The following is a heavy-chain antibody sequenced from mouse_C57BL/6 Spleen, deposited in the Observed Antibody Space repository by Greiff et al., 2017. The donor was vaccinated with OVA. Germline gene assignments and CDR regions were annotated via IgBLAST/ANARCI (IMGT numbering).Heavy chain of an antibody. V-gene: IGHV1-15*01. D-gene: IGHD1-1*01. J-gene: IGHJ1*03. Sequence: VQLVESGAELVRPGASVTLSCKASGYTFTDYEMHWVKQTPVHGLEWIGAIDPETGGTAYNQKFKGKAILTADKSSSTAYMELRSLTSEDSAVYYCTKYPITTVVATKYFDVWGTGTTVTVSS. CDR2: IDPETGGT. CDR3: TKYPITTVVATKYFDV. CDR1: GYTFTDYE.